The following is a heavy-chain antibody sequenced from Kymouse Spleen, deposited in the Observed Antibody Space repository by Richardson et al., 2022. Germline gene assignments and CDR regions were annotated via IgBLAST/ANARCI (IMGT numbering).Heavy chain of an antibody. J-gene: IGHJ6*02. Sequence: QVQLVESGGGVVQPGRSLRLSCAASGFTFSSYGMHWVRQAPGKGLEWVAVIWYDGSNKYYADSVKGRFTISRDNSKNTLYLQMNSLRAEDTAVYYCARNRPDYYGSGNPDYYYYYGMDVWGQGTTVTVSS. D-gene: IGHD3-10*01. CDR3: ARNRPDYYGSGNPDYYYYYGMDV. V-gene: IGHV3-33*01. CDR1: GFTFSSYG. CDR2: IWYDGSNK.